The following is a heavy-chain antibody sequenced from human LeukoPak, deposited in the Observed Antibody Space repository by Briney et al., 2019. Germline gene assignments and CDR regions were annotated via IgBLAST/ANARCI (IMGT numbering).Heavy chain of an antibody. CDR2: MTSDSNTI. CDR1: GFNFNVYS. D-gene: IGHD3-3*01. J-gene: IGHJ4*02. V-gene: IGHV3-48*01. Sequence: GGSLRLSCAASGFNFNVYSMNWVRQAPGKGLEWISYMTSDSNTIYYAGSVRGRFTISRDNAKKSVYLELSNLRADDTAMYYCARSTEWFADYWGQGTLVTVSS. CDR3: ARSTEWFADY.